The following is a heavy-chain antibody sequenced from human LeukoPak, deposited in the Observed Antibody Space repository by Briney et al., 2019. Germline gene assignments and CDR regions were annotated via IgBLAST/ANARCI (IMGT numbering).Heavy chain of an antibody. CDR3: ARGAGSSWSAWFDP. V-gene: IGHV4-59*08. CDR1: GGSLNSYY. D-gene: IGHD6-13*01. CDR2: FSSTGST. J-gene: IGHJ5*02. Sequence: SETLSLTCTVSGGSLNSYYWSWIRQPPGKGLELIAYFSSTGSTNYNPSLKSRVTISVDTSKNQFSLKLSSVTAADTAVYYCARGAGSSWSAWFDPWGQGTLVTVSS.